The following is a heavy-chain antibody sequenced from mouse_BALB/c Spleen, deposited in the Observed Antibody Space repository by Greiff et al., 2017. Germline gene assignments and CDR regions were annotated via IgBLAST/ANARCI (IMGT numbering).Heavy chain of an antibody. J-gene: IGHJ4*01. V-gene: IGHV5-12-2*01. CDR2: ISNGGGST. Sequence: DVMLVESGGGLVQPGGSLKLSCAASGFTFSSYTMSWVRQTPEKRLEWVAYISNGGGSTYYPDTVKGRFTISRDNAKNTLYLQMSSLKSEDTAMYYCARHYDYLYYYAMDYWGQGTSVTVSS. CDR1: GFTFSSYT. CDR3: ARHYDYLYYYAMDY. D-gene: IGHD2-4*01.